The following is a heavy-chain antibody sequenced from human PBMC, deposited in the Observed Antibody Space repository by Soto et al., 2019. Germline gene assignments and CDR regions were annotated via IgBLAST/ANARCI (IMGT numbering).Heavy chain of an antibody. CDR1: GYTFTSYG. Sequence: ASVKVSCKASGYTFTSYGISWVRQAPGQGLEWMGWISAYNGNTNYAQKLQGRVTMTTDTSTSTAYMELRSLRSDDTAVYYRARERSVYSSSSWNYYYYGMDVWGQGTTVTVSS. D-gene: IGHD6-6*01. CDR2: ISAYNGNT. J-gene: IGHJ6*02. V-gene: IGHV1-18*01. CDR3: ARERSVYSSSSWNYYYYGMDV.